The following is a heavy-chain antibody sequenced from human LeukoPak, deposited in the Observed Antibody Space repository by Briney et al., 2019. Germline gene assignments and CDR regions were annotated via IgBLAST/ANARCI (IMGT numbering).Heavy chain of an antibody. CDR3: ALWNCSGGSCYTPDFDY. J-gene: IGHJ4*02. D-gene: IGHD2-15*01. V-gene: IGHV3-48*03. Sequence: GGSLRLSCAASGFTFSSYEMNWVRQAPGKGLEWVSYISSSGSTIYYADSVKGRFTISRDNAKNSLYLQMNSLRAEDTAVYYCALWNCSGGSCYTPDFDYWGQGTLVTVSS. CDR1: GFTFSSYE. CDR2: ISSSGSTI.